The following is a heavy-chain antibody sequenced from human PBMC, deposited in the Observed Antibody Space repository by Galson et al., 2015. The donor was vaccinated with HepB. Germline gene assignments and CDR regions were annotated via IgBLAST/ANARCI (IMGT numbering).Heavy chain of an antibody. CDR2: INAGNGNT. CDR1: GYTFTSYA. CDR3: ARASSWGVVSPKGYFQH. V-gene: IGHV1-3*01. D-gene: IGHD4-23*01. J-gene: IGHJ1*01. Sequence: SVKVSCKASGYTFTSYAMHWVRQAPGQRLEWMGWINAGNGNTKYSQKFQGRVTITRDTSASTAYMELSSLRSEDTAVYYCARASSWGVVSPKGYFQHWGQGTLVTVSS.